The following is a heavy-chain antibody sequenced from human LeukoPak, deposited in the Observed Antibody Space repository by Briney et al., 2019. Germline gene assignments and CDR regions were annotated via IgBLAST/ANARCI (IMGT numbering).Heavy chain of an antibody. CDR1: GFTVRTYG. J-gene: IGHJ5*02. V-gene: IGHV3-21*06. CDR2: TSSGSSWI. CDR3: ARDAGGRTQREGWFDP. D-gene: IGHD1-1*01. Sequence: GGSLRLSCAGSGFTVRTYGMHWVRQAPGKGLEWVASTSSGSSWIYYADSVRGRFTISRDNAKNLLYLQMNSLRVEDTAIYYCARDAGGRTQREGWFDPWGQGTLVTVSS.